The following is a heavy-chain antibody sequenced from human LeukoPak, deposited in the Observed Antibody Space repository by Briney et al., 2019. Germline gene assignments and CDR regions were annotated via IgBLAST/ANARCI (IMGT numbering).Heavy chain of an antibody. D-gene: IGHD3-16*02. CDR2: ISGSGGST. V-gene: IGHV3-23*01. Sequence: PGGSLRLSCAASGFTFSNYAMNWVRQAPGKGLEWVSAISGSGGSTYYADSVKGRFTISRDNSRNTLYLQMNSLRAEDTAVYYCTTDYYDYVWGSYRPDYWGQGTLVTVSS. CDR3: TTDYYDYVWGSYRPDY. CDR1: GFTFSNYA. J-gene: IGHJ4*02.